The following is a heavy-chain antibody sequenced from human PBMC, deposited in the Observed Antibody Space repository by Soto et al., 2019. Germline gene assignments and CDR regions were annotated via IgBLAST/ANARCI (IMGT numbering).Heavy chain of an antibody. Sequence: VGSLRLSCAASGFTFSSYWMSWVRQAPGKGLEWVANIKQDGSEKYYVDSVKGRFTISRDNAKNSLYLQMNSLRAGDTAVYYCASFDSPFRYYYYGMDVWGQGTTVTVSS. CDR2: IKQDGSEK. V-gene: IGHV3-7*03. CDR1: GFTFSSYW. J-gene: IGHJ6*02. CDR3: ASFDSPFRYYYYGMDV.